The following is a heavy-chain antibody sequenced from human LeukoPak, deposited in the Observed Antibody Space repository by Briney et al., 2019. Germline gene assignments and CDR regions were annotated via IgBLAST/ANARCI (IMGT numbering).Heavy chain of an antibody. CDR1: GYTFTGYY. Sequence: ASVKVSCKASGYTFTGYYMHWVRQAPGQGLEWMGIINPSGGSTSYAQKFQGRVTMTRDTSTSTVYMELSSLRSEDTAVYCCARDGPYYYDSSGSWDYWGQGTLVTVSS. D-gene: IGHD3-22*01. CDR3: ARDGPYYYDSSGSWDY. CDR2: INPSGGST. J-gene: IGHJ4*02. V-gene: IGHV1-46*01.